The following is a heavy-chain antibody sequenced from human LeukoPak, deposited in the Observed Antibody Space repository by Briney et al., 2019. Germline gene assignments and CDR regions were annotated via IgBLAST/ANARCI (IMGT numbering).Heavy chain of an antibody. CDR2: ISAYNGNT. J-gene: IGHJ3*02. Sequence: GASVKVSFKASSYTLTNYGISWVRQAPGQGLEWMGWISAYNGNTNYAQNHQGRVTMTTDTSTNTAYMELRSLRSDDTVVYYCARDQDPGAFDIWGQGTMVTVSS. CDR3: ARDQDPGAFDI. CDR1: SYTLTNYG. V-gene: IGHV1-18*01.